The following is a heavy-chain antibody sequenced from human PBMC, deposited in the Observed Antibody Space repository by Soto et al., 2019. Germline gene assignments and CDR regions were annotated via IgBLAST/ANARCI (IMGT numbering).Heavy chain of an antibody. Sequence: HVQLVQSGADVKKPGSSVKVSCNGSGGTFNTYSINWVRQAPGQGPEWMGGIIPMFGAPNYAQKFQGRVTIIADKSTTTAYMELSSLRSQDTAVYYCAGATYTRGAFEYWCQGTLVTVSS. CDR2: IIPMFGAP. CDR3: AGATYTRGAFEY. D-gene: IGHD2-2*02. CDR1: GGTFNTYS. J-gene: IGHJ4*02. V-gene: IGHV1-69*06.